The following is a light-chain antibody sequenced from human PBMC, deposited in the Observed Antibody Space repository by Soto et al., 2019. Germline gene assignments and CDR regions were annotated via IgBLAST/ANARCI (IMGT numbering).Light chain of an antibody. Sequence: DIQMTQSPSSLSASLGDRVTIACRASQGISNSLAWYQQQPGKVPKLLISAASTLQSGVPSRFSGSGSGTDFTITISSLQPEDVATYYGKKYSNAPPWTFGQGTKVEIK. J-gene: IGKJ1*01. CDR1: QGISNS. CDR2: AAS. CDR3: KKYSNAPPWT. V-gene: IGKV1-27*01.